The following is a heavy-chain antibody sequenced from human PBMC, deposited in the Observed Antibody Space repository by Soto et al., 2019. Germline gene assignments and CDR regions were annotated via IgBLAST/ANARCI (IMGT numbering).Heavy chain of an antibody. J-gene: IGHJ4*02. D-gene: IGHD6-13*01. CDR1: GGSISSYY. CDR3: ARHGGLAAAAYVDY. Sequence: SETLSLTCTVSGGSISSYYWSWIRQPPGKGLEWIGYIYYSGSTNYNPSLKSRVTISVDTSKNQFSLKLSSVTAADTAVYYCARHGGLAAAAYVDYWGQGTLVTVSS. CDR2: IYYSGST. V-gene: IGHV4-59*08.